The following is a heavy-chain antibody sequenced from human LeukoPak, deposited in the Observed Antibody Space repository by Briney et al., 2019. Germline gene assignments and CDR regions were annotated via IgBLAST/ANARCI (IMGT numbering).Heavy chain of an antibody. D-gene: IGHD1-26*01. CDR3: ARSIVGAGDFQY. Sequence: SETLSLTCTVSGGSISSSSYYWGWIRQPPGKGLEWIGSIYYSGSTYYNPSLKSRVTISVDTSKNQFSLKLSSVTAADTAVYYCARSIVGAGDFQYWGQGTLVTVSS. CDR2: IYYSGST. V-gene: IGHV4-39*01. CDR1: GGSISSSSYY. J-gene: IGHJ1*01.